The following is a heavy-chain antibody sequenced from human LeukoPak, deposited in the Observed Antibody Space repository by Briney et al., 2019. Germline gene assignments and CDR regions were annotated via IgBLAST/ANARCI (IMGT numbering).Heavy chain of an antibody. Sequence: GGSLRLSCAASGFTFSSYAMSWVRQAPGKGLEWVSAISGSGGSTYYADPVKGRFTISRDNSKNTLYLQMNSLRAEDTAVYYCAKRRPLDKGLFGGGRGGSFDYWGQGTLVTVSS. D-gene: IGHD2-15*01. CDR2: ISGSGGST. CDR1: GFTFSSYA. J-gene: IGHJ4*02. CDR3: AKRRPLDKGLFGGGRGGSFDY. V-gene: IGHV3-23*01.